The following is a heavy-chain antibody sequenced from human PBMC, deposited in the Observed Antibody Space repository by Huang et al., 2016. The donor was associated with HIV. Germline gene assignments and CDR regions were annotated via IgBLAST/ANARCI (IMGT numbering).Heavy chain of an antibody. CDR2: IRSDTSNT. D-gene: IGHD7-27*01. V-gene: IGHV3-30*02. CDR1: GFTFNTSG. Sequence: QVQLLQSGGGVVQPGGSLRLSCAASGFTFNTSGMHWVRQAQGKGPEWVAFIRSDTSNTYYVDSVKGRFTISRDNSKSTLFLQMNSLRVEDTAIYYCAKDRTGWPRHGWFDPWGQGTLVTVSS. J-gene: IGHJ5*02. CDR3: AKDRTGWPRHGWFDP.